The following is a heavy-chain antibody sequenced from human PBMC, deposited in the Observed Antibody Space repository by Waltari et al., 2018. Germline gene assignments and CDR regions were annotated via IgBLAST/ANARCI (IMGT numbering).Heavy chain of an antibody. D-gene: IGHD3-10*01. J-gene: IGHJ4*02. V-gene: IGHV4-30-2*01. CDR1: GGSISSGGYS. CDR2: IYHSGST. CDR3: ARGGYYYGSGLDY. Sequence: QLQMQESGSRLVKPSQTLSLNCAVPGGSISSGGYSGNWIRQPPGKGLEWMGYIYHSGSTYYNPSIKSRVTISVDRSKNQFSLKLSSVTAADTAVYYCARGGYYYGSGLDYWGQGTLVTVSS.